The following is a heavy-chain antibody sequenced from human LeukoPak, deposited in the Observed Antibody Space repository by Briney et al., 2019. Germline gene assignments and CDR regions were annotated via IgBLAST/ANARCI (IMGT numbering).Heavy chain of an antibody. J-gene: IGHJ3*02. V-gene: IGHV3-21*01. Sequence: GGSLRLSCAASGFTFSSYSMNWVRQAPGKGLEWVSSISSSSSYIYYADSVKGRFTISKDNAKNSLYLQMNSLRAEDTAVYYCARGRRSTFGGDIVLGDADAFDIWGQGTMVTVSS. CDR2: ISSSSSYI. CDR3: ARGRRSTFGGDIVLGDADAFDI. CDR1: GFTFSSYS. D-gene: IGHD3-16*02.